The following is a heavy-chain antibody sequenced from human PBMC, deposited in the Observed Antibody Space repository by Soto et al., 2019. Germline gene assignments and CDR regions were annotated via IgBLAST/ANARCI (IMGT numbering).Heavy chain of an antibody. CDR2: IYYSGST. V-gene: IGHV4-31*03. D-gene: IGHD2-2*01. CDR3: ARGRVGCSSTSCYAVAFDI. Sequence: SETLSLTCTVSGGSISSGGYYWSWIRQHPGKGLEWIGYIYYSGSTYYNPSLKSRVTISVDTSKNQFSLKLSSVTAADTAVYYCARGRVGCSSTSCYAVAFDIWGQGKMVTVSS. CDR1: GGSISSGGYY. J-gene: IGHJ3*02.